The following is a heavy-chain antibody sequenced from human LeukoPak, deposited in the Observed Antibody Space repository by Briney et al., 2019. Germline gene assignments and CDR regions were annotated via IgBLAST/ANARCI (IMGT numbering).Heavy chain of an antibody. CDR2: ISSTSDYI. CDR3: ARGNDYYDSSGYYF. Sequence: GGSLRLSCAVSGFTFSAYSMNWVRQAPGKGLEWVSSISSTSDYIYYADSVKGRFTISRDNARNSLYLQVNSLRAEDTAVYYCARGNDYYDSSGYYFWGQGTLVTVSS. CDR1: GFTFSAYS. V-gene: IGHV3-21*01. J-gene: IGHJ4*02. D-gene: IGHD3-22*01.